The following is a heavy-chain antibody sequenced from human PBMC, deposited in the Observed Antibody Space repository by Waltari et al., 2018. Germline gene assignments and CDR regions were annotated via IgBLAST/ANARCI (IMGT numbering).Heavy chain of an antibody. J-gene: IGHJ5*02. CDR3: ARVSMVVTPFHWFDP. V-gene: IGHV4-39*07. CDR2: IYYSGST. D-gene: IGHD2-21*02. CDR1: GGSISSSSYY. Sequence: QLQLQESGPGLVKPSETLSLTCTVSGGSISSSSYYWGWIRQPPGKGLEWIGSIYYSGSTYYNPSLKSRVTISVDTSKNQFSLKLSSVTAADTAMYYCARVSMVVTPFHWFDPWGQGTLVTVSS.